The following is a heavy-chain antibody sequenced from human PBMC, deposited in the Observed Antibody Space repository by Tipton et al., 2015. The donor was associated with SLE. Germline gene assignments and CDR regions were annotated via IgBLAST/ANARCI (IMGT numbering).Heavy chain of an antibody. D-gene: IGHD3-22*01. CDR1: GGSISSGDCY. Sequence: TLSLTCTVSGGSISSGDCYWTWIRQLPGKGLEWIGYIYYSGSTSYSSSLGSRVTISGDTSRNQFSLTLSSVTAADTAVYYCARDTDRGSSAYAGAFDFWGQGTVVTVSS. CDR3: ARDTDRGSSAYAGAFDF. J-gene: IGHJ3*01. V-gene: IGHV4-30-4*08. CDR2: IYYSGST.